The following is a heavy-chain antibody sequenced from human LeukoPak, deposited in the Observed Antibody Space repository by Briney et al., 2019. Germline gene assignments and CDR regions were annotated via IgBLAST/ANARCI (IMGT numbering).Heavy chain of an antibody. CDR3: ARPQDGQWLVLGGY. CDR2: IGFTDSPI. J-gene: IGHJ4*02. V-gene: IGHV3-48*03. Sequence: GGSLRLSCTASGFTFRSYEMNWVRQTPGKGLEWVSYIGFTDSPIYYADSVKGRFTISRDNAKNSLYLQMNSLRAEDTAVYYCARPQDGQWLVLGGYWGQGTLVTVSS. CDR1: GFTFRSYE. D-gene: IGHD6-19*01.